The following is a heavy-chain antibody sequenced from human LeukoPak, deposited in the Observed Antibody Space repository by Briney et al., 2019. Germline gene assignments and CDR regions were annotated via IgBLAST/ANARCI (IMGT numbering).Heavy chain of an antibody. D-gene: IGHD1-26*01. V-gene: IGHV3-53*01. CDR2: IYSGGST. Sequence: PGGSLRLSCAASGFTFSSYNMNWVRQAPGKGLEWVSVIYSGGSTYYADSVKGRFTISRDNSKNTLYLQMNSLRAEDTAVYYCARAVGATRFYFDYWGHGTLVTVSS. J-gene: IGHJ4*01. CDR1: GFTFSSYN. CDR3: ARAVGATRFYFDY.